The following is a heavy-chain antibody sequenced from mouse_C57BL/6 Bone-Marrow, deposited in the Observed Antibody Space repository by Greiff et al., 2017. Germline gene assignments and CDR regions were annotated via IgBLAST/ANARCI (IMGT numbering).Heavy chain of an antibody. CDR3: ARGLYDCDPTMDY. Sequence: VQLQQPGAELVKPGASVKLSCKASGYTFTSYWMDWVKQRPGQGLEWIGNINPSNGGTNYNEKFKGKATLTADKSSSTAYMQLSSLTSEDSAVYYCARGLYDCDPTMDYGGQGASVTGTS. CDR1: GYTFTSYW. D-gene: IGHD2-4*01. J-gene: IGHJ4*01. CDR2: INPSNGGT. V-gene: IGHV1-53*01.